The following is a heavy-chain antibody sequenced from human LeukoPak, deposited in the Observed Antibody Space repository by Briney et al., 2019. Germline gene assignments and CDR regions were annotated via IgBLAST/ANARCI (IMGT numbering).Heavy chain of an antibody. V-gene: IGHV4-39*01. CDR2: IYYSGST. CDR3: ATSYGDYQFDY. D-gene: IGHD4-17*01. Sequence: PSETLSLTCTVSGVSISSSSYYWGWIRQPPGKGLEWIGSIYYSGSTYYNPSLKSRVTISVDTSKNQFSLKLSSVTAADTAVYYCATSYGDYQFDYWGQGTLVTVSS. J-gene: IGHJ4*02. CDR1: GVSISSSSYY.